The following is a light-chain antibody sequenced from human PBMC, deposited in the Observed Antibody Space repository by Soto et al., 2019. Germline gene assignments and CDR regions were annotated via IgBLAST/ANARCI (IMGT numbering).Light chain of an antibody. CDR3: QQSYSPPFT. CDR1: QNITTY. V-gene: IGKV1-39*01. Sequence: DIQMTQSPSSLSTSVGDRVTITCRASQNITTYLNWYQQKAGVAPNLLTYATSNLQRGVPSRFSGSGSGTDFTLTISSLHREDFATYYCQQSYSPPFTFGGGAKVDIK. CDR2: ATS. J-gene: IGKJ4*01.